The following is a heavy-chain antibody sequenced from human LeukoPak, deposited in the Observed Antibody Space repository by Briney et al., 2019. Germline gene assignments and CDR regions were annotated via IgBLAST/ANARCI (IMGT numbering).Heavy chain of an antibody. Sequence: ASVKVSCKASGYTFTSYYMHWVRQAPGQGLEWMGIINPSGGSTSYAQKFQGRVTMTRDTSTSTVYLELSSLRCEGTGVYYWSGGYCSGGSCSDCFDPWAQRTLVSVS. CDR2: INPSGGST. CDR3: SGGYCSGGSCSDCFDP. D-gene: IGHD2-15*01. V-gene: IGHV1-46*01. CDR1: GYTFTSYY. J-gene: IGHJ5*02.